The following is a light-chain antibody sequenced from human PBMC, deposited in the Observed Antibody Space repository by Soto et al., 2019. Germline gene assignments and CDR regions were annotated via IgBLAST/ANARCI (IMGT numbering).Light chain of an antibody. CDR3: SSYSSSSTL. CDR1: SSYVGGYHY. Sequence: ALTQPFSVSGSPRQSITISCTGTSSYVGGYHYVSGYTQHAGEAPNLMIYEVSNRLSGVPTRFTGSKSGNTASLTISGLQVEDEADYYCSSYSSSSTLFGSGSKAPGL. V-gene: IGLV2-14*01. CDR2: EVS. J-gene: IGLJ1*01.